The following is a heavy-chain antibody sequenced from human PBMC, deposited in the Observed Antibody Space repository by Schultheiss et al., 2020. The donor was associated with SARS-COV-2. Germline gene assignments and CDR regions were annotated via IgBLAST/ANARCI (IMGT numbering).Heavy chain of an antibody. Sequence: GGSLRLSCAASGFTFSSYAMHWVRQAPGKGLEWVAVISYDGSNKYYADSVKGRFTISRDNSKNTLYLQMNSLRAEDTAVYYCASFLSSGSLSEDDFWGLGTLVTVSS. CDR1: GFTFSSYA. CDR3: ASFLSSGSLSEDDF. CDR2: ISYDGSNK. D-gene: IGHD1-26*01. V-gene: IGHV3-30*04. J-gene: IGHJ4*02.